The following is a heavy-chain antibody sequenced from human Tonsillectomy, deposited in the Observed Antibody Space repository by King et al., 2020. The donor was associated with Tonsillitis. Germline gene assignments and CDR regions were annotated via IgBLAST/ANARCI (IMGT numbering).Heavy chain of an antibody. J-gene: IGHJ4*02. CDR1: GFTFSSYG. V-gene: IGHV3-33*01. D-gene: IGHD2-2*01. Sequence: QVQLVESGGGVVQPGRSLRLSCAASGFTFSSYGMHWVRQAPGKGLEWVAVMWYDGSNKLYADSVKSRFTISRDNSKNALYLQMNSLRAEDTAVYYCARDSRRGSSTICLGYWGQGTLVSVSS. CDR2: MWYDGSNK. CDR3: ARDSRRGSSTICLGY.